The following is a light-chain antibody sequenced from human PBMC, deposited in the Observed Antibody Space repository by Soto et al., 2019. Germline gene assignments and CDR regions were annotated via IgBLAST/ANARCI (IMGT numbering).Light chain of an antibody. V-gene: IGKV3-20*01. J-gene: IGKJ1*01. CDR3: QPCDSSPPT. CDR2: GAS. CDR1: QSVNSNY. Sequence: EIVLTQSPGTLSLSPGERATLSCRASQSVNSNYLAWYQQKPGQAPRLLIYGASSRATGIPDRFSGSGSGTYFTLTTSRLETEDFAVFFCQPCDSSPPTFGQGTKVEIK.